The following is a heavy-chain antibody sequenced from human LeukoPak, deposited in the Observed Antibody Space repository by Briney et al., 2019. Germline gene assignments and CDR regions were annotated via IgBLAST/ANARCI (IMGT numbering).Heavy chain of an antibody. D-gene: IGHD3-22*01. J-gene: IGHJ6*03. CDR1: GGSLSGYY. Sequence: SETLSLTCAVYGGSLSGYYWSWIRQPPGKGLEWIGEINHSGSTNYNPSLKSRVTISVDTSKNQFSLKLSSVTAADTAVYYCASLRRRSSGYKKDYYYMDVWGKGTTVTVSS. V-gene: IGHV4-34*01. CDR3: ASLRRRSSGYKKDYYYMDV. CDR2: INHSGST.